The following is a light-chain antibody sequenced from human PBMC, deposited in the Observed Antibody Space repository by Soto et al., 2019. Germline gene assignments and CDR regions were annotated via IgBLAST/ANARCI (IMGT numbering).Light chain of an antibody. CDR3: CSYAGSSTLHV. J-gene: IGLJ1*01. Sequence: PGLANPSSWSVAAGEAITIFYTGTSSDVRSYNLVSCYQQHPGKAPKLMIYEGSKRPSGVSNRFSGSKSGNTASLTISGLQAEDEADYYCCSYAGSSTLHVFGTGTNVTAL. CDR2: EGS. V-gene: IGLV2-23*01. CDR1: SSDVRSYNL.